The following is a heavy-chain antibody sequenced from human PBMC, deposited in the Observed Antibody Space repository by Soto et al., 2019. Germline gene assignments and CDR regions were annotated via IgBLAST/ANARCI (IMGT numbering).Heavy chain of an antibody. D-gene: IGHD3-9*01. J-gene: IGHJ4*02. V-gene: IGHV4-59*01. CDR3: ARGGYDILPGYYGYFDY. CDR1: GGSISSYY. Sequence: QVQLQESGPGLVKPSETLSLTCTVSGGSISSYYWSWIRQPPGKGLEWIGYIYYSGSTNYNPSLKSRVTISVDTSKNQFSLKLSSVTAADTAVYYCARGGYDILPGYYGYFDYWGQGTLVTVSS. CDR2: IYYSGST.